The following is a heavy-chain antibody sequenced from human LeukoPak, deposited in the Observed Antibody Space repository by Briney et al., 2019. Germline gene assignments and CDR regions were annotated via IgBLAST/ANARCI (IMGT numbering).Heavy chain of an antibody. CDR1: GYTFTSHY. CDR2: INPSGGST. D-gene: IGHD2-15*01. CDR3: ARVRSRPKGYCSGGSCYSMSPYYGMDV. Sequence: ASVKVSCKASGYTFTSHYMHWVRQAPGQGLEWMGIINPSGGSTSYAQKFQGRVTMTRDTSTSTVYMELSSLRSEDTAVYYCARVRSRPKGYCSGGSCYSMSPYYGMDVWGQGTAVTVSS. J-gene: IGHJ6*02. V-gene: IGHV1-46*01.